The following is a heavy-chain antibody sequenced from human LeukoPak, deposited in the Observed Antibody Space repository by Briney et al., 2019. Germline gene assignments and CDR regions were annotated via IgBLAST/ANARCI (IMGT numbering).Heavy chain of an antibody. V-gene: IGHV3-53*01. Sequence: GGSLRLSCAASGFTVSGNYMSWVRQAPGKGLEWVSVIYSGGSTYYADSVKGRFTISRDNSKNTLYLQMNSLRAEDTAVYYCARGLPADSGCIDYWGQGTLVTVSS. CDR1: GFTVSGNY. J-gene: IGHJ4*02. D-gene: IGHD6-19*01. CDR3: ARGLPADSGCIDY. CDR2: IYSGGST.